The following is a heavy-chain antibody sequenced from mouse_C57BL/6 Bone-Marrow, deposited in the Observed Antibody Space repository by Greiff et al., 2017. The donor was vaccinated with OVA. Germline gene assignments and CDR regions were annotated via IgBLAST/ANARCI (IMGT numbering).Heavy chain of an antibody. CDR1: GYTFTSYG. J-gene: IGHJ1*03. CDR2: IYPRSGNT. D-gene: IGHD1-2*01. CDR3: ARHRFPLLRYFDV. V-gene: IGHV1-81*01. Sequence: QVQLKESGAELARPGASVKLSCKASGYTFTSYGISWVKQRTGQGLEWIGEIYPRSGNTYYNEKFKGKATLTADKSSSTAYMELRSLTSEDSAVYFCARHRFPLLRYFDVWGTGTTVTVSS.